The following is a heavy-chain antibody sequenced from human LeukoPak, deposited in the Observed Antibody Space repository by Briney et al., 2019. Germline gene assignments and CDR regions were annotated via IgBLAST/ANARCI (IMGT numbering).Heavy chain of an antibody. D-gene: IGHD6-13*01. V-gene: IGHV1-8*03. J-gene: IGHJ4*02. CDR1: GYTFTGYY. Sequence: ASVKVSCKASGYTFTGYYMHWVRQAPGQGLEWMGWINPNSGNTGYAQKFQGRVTITRNTSISTAYMELSSLRSEDTAVYYCARQDSSLDYWGQGTLVTVSS. CDR2: INPNSGNT. CDR3: ARQDSSLDY.